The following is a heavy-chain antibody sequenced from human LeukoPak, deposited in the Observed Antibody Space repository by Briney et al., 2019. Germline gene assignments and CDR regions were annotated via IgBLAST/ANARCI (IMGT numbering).Heavy chain of an antibody. Sequence: ASVKVSCKASGYSFTGYFIHWVRQAPGQRLEWMGCIDPNSDDTKYAQKFQGRVSMPRDTSTRTAYMELSRLRSDDTAVYFRARSGSTGYSLDYWGQGTLVTVSS. V-gene: IGHV1-2*02. CDR2: IDPNSDDT. CDR3: ARSGSTGYSLDY. J-gene: IGHJ4*02. CDR1: GYSFTGYF. D-gene: IGHD3-22*01.